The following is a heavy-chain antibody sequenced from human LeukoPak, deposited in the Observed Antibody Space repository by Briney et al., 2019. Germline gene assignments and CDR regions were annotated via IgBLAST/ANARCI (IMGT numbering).Heavy chain of an antibody. V-gene: IGHV4-59*01. D-gene: IGHD4-23*01. Sequence: PSETLSLTCTVSGGSITNYYWSWIRQPPGKGLEWIGYIYYSGSTNYNPSLKSRVTMSVDTSTNQFSLKLSSVTAADTAVYYCARERWFDIWGQGTMVTVSS. CDR1: GGSITNYY. CDR2: IYYSGST. J-gene: IGHJ3*02. CDR3: ARERWFDI.